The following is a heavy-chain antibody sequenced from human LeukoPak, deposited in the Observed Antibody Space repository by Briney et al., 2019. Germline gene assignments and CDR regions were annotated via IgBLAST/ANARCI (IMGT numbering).Heavy chain of an antibody. V-gene: IGHV3-11*04. CDR2: ISSSGSSI. J-gene: IGHJ3*02. Sequence: GGSLSLSCAASGFTFSDYYMNWIRQAPGKGLEWVSYISSSGSSIYYADSVKGRFTSSRDNAKNSLYLQMNGLRAEDTAVYYCARVCSNTSCWGAFDIWGQGTMVTVSS. CDR3: ARVCSNTSCWGAFDI. CDR1: GFTFSDYY. D-gene: IGHD2-2*01.